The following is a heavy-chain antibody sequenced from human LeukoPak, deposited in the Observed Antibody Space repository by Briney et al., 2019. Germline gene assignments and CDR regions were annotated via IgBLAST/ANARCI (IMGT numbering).Heavy chain of an antibody. Sequence: GESLKISCKGSGYSFTTYWIGWVRQMPGKGLEWMGIIYPGDSDTRYSPSFQGQVTISADKSISTAYLQWSSLKASDTAMYYCARRKNPYDSSGYYTTFDPWGQGTLVTVSS. CDR2: IYPGDSDT. CDR1: GYSFTTYW. J-gene: IGHJ5*02. V-gene: IGHV5-51*01. CDR3: ARRKNPYDSSGYYTTFDP. D-gene: IGHD3-22*01.